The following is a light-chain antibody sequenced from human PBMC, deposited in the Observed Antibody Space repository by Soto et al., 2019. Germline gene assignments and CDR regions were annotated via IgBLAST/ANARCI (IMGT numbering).Light chain of an antibody. CDR1: QKISSY. J-gene: IGKJ4*01. V-gene: IGKV1-39*01. Sequence: DLQMTQSPSSLSASVGDRVTITCRASQKISSYLNWYQQKPGKAPKLLIYAASSLQSGVPSRFSGGGSGTDFTLTISSLQPEDFATCYCQQSYNTLALTFGGGTKVEI. CDR2: AAS. CDR3: QQSYNTLALT.